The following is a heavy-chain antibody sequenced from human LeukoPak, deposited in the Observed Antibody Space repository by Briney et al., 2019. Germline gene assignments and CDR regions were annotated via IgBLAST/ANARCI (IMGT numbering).Heavy chain of an antibody. CDR1: GYTFTSYG. D-gene: IGHD3-10*01. V-gene: IGHV1-18*01. CDR2: ITAYNGNT. Sequence: GASVKVSCKASGYTFTSYGVSWVRQAPGQGLEWMGWITAYNGNTNYAQKFQGRVTMTRDTSISTAYMELSRLRSDDTAVYYCARSGTRGDTPFDYWGQGTLVTVSS. J-gene: IGHJ4*02. CDR3: ARSGTRGDTPFDY.